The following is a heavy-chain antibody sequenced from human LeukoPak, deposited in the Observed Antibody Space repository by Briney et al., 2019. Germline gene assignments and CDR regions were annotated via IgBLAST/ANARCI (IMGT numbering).Heavy chain of an antibody. D-gene: IGHD3-22*01. CDR2: ISGSGGST. V-gene: IGHV3-23*01. J-gene: IGHJ4*02. CDR3: AGDYYDSSGYSY. CDR1: GGSISSSSYY. Sequence: PSETLSLTCTVSGGSISSSSYYWSWIRQPPGKGLEWVSAISGSGGSTYYADSVKGRFTISRDNSKNTLYLQMNSLRAEDTAVYYCAGDYYDSSGYSYWGQGTLVTVSS.